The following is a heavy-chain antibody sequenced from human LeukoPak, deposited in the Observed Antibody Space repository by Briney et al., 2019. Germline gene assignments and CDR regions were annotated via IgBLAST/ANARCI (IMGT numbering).Heavy chain of an antibody. J-gene: IGHJ3*02. CDR2: ISSSGSTI. V-gene: IGHV3-11*04. CDR3: ASAAPLQQQLSGASDAFDI. D-gene: IGHD6-13*01. Sequence: GGSLRLSCAASGFTFSDYYMSWIRQTPGKGLEWVSYISSSGSTIYYADSVKGRFTISRDNAKNSLYLQMNSLRAEDTAVYYCASAAPLQQQLSGASDAFDIWGQGTMVTVSS. CDR1: GFTFSDYY.